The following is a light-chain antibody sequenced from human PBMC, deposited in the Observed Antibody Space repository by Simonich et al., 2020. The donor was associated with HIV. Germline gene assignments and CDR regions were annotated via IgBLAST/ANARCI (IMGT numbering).Light chain of an antibody. J-gene: IGKJ1*01. Sequence: EIVLTQSPGTLSLSPGERATLSCRASQSVSSSYLAWYQQKPGQAPSLLIYGASSRATGIPDRFSGSGSGTDFTLPISRLEPEDFAVYYCQQYGSSPSTFGQGTKVEIK. CDR3: QQYGSSPST. CDR2: GAS. CDR1: QSVSSSY. V-gene: IGKV3-20*01.